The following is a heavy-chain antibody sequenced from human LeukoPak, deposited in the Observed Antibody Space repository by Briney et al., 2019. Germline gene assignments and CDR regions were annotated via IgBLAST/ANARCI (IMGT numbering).Heavy chain of an antibody. J-gene: IGHJ4*02. CDR1: GFTFSNFW. CDR2: IKTDGSEK. Sequence: RGSLRLSCAASGFTFSNFWMSWIRQVPGKGLEWVAHIKTDGSEKYYVDSVKGRFTISRDNPKKSLYLQMNSLSVEDTAVYYCTGIVYWGQGTRVTVSS. V-gene: IGHV3-7*01. CDR3: TGIVY.